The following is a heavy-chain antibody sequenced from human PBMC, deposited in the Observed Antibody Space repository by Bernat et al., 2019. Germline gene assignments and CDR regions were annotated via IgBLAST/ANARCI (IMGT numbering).Heavy chain of an antibody. D-gene: IGHD3-22*01. CDR2: IYYSGST. J-gene: IGHJ4*02. Sequence: QLQLQESGPGLVKPSETLSLTCTVSGGSISSSSYYWGWIRQPPGKGLEWIGSIYYSGSTYYNPSLKSRVTISVDTSKNQFSLKLSSVTAADTAVYYCARRGSSGYYLYYFDYWGQGTLVTVS. V-gene: IGHV4-39*01. CDR1: GGSISSSSYY. CDR3: ARRGSSGYYLYYFDY.